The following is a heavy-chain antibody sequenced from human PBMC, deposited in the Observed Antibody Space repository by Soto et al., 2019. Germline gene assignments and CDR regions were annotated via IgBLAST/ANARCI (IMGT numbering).Heavy chain of an antibody. J-gene: IGHJ6*02. CDR3: ARVDCSGGSCPYGMDV. CDR1: GFTFSSYG. V-gene: IGHV3-33*01. Sequence: GGSLRLSCAASGFTFSSYGMHWVRQAPGKGLEWVAVIWYDGSNKYYADSVKGRFTISRVNSKNTLYLQMNSLRAEDTAVYYCARVDCSGGSCPYGMDVWGQGTTVTVSS. D-gene: IGHD2-15*01. CDR2: IWYDGSNK.